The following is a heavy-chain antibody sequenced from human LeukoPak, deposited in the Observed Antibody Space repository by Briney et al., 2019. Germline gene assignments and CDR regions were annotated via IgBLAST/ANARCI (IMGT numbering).Heavy chain of an antibody. V-gene: IGHV4-59*01. Sequence: PSETLSLTCTVSGGSISSYYWSWIRQPPGKGLEWIGYIYHSGSTNYNPSLKSRVTISVDTSKNQFSLKLSSVTAADTAVYYCARRYYYDSGGPVNDAFDIWGQGTMVTVSS. D-gene: IGHD3-22*01. CDR3: ARRYYYDSGGPVNDAFDI. CDR1: GGSISSYY. CDR2: IYHSGST. J-gene: IGHJ3*02.